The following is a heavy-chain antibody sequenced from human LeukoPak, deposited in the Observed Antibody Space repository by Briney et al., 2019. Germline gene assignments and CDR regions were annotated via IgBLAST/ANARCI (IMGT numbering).Heavy chain of an antibody. Sequence: PGGSLRLSCGVSGFTFSSYWMNWVRQAPGKGLEWVANIKQDGSDKYYVDSVKGRFTISRDNAKNSLYLQMNSLRAEDTAVCYCAIIPRAAAGPSARSPFHCWGQGTLVTVSS. J-gene: IGHJ4*02. V-gene: IGHV3-7*01. CDR2: IKQDGSDK. CDR3: AIIPRAAAGPSARSPFHC. CDR1: GFTFSSYW. D-gene: IGHD6-13*01.